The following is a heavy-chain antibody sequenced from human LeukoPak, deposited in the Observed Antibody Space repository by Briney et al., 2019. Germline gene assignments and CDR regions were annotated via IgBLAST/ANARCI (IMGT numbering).Heavy chain of an antibody. CDR2: INPDSGGT. J-gene: IGHJ1*01. Sequence: ASVKVSCKASGYTFTDYYMHWVRQAPGQGLEWMGWINPDSGGTNYAQKFQGRVTMTRDTSISTTYMELSRLRSDDTAVYYCARGGGVFCSSTSCYTTEYFHRWGQGTLVTVSS. D-gene: IGHD2-2*02. CDR1: GYTFTDYY. V-gene: IGHV1-2*02. CDR3: ARGGGVFCSSTSCYTTEYFHR.